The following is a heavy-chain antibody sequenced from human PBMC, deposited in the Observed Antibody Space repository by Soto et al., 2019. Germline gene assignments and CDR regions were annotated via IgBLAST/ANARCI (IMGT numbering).Heavy chain of an antibody. Sequence: PSETLSLTCTVSGGSISSYYWSWIRQPPGKGLEWIGYIYYSGSTNYNPSLKSRVTISVDTSKNQFSLKLSSVTAADTAVYYCASSSVRTIFGVVIPHVWGQGTLVTVSS. D-gene: IGHD3-3*01. V-gene: IGHV4-59*01. CDR3: ASSSVRTIFGVVIPHV. CDR1: GGSISSYY. CDR2: IYYSGST. J-gene: IGHJ4*02.